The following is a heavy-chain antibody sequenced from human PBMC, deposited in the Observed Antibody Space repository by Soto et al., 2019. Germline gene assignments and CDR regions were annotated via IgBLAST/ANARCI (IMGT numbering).Heavy chain of an antibody. CDR1: GGSISSGDYY. V-gene: IGHV4-30-4*01. D-gene: IGHD4-17*01. CDR2: IYYSGST. J-gene: IGHJ4*02. Sequence: PSETLSLTCTVSGGSISSGDYYWSWIRQPPGKGLEWIGYIYYSGSTYYNPSLKSRVTISVDTSKNQFSLKLSSVTAADTAVYYCARENSNYGDFDYWGQGTLVTSPQ. CDR3: ARENSNYGDFDY.